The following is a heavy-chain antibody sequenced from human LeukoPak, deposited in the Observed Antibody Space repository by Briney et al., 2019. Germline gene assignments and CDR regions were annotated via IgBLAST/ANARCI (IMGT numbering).Heavy chain of an antibody. V-gene: IGHV3-15*01. D-gene: IGHD1-26*01. CDR1: GFTFSNAW. CDR3: TTDPEQWELRVY. J-gene: IGHJ4*02. CDR2: IKSKTDGGTT. Sequence: PGGSLRLSCAASGFTFSNAWMSWVRQAPGKGLEWVGRIKSKTDGGTTDYAAPVKGRFTIARDESKNTLYLQTNSLKTEDTAVYYCTTDPEQWELRVYWGQGTLVTVSS.